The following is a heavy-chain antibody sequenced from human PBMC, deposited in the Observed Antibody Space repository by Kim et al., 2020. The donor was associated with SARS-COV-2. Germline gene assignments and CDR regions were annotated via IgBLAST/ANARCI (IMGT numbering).Heavy chain of an antibody. D-gene: IGHD3-9*01. CDR2: IIPVFGTA. V-gene: IGHV1-69*13. J-gene: IGHJ4*02. CDR1: GYTFTSLG. CDR3: ARRNFDILTASFDY. Sequence: SVKVSCKASGYTFTSLGISWIRQAPGQGPEWMGGIIPVFGTAIYAQKFQGRVTITADESTSTAYMVLTSLRSDDTAVYYCARRNFDILTASFDYWGQGTLVSVSS.